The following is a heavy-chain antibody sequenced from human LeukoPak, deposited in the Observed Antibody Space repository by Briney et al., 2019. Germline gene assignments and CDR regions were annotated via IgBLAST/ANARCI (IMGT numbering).Heavy chain of an antibody. Sequence: GGSLRLSCAASGFTFSSYVLHWVRQAPGKGLEWVAVISYDGSNKYYADSVKGRFTISRDNSKNTLYLQMNSLGAEDTAVYYCARAHNWKYGSFDFWGQGTLVTVSS. CDR3: ARAHNWKYGSFDF. CDR1: GFTFSSYV. CDR2: ISYDGSNK. D-gene: IGHD1-7*01. V-gene: IGHV3-30*04. J-gene: IGHJ4*02.